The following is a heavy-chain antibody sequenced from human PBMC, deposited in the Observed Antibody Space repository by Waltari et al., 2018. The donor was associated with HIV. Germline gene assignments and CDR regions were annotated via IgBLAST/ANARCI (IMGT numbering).Heavy chain of an antibody. CDR1: GFIFNSYS. J-gene: IGHJ5*02. D-gene: IGHD6-6*01. CDR2: ISSSGNFK. Sequence: EVQLVESGGGPVKPGESLRLSCVTSGFIFNSYSMNWVRQAPGKGPEWVSSISSSGNFKHYADSVKGRFTISRDNPENSLYLQMNGLRAEDTAIYYCARDSRGSTWSLNWFDPWGQGTLVTVSS. CDR3: ARDSRGSTWSLNWFDP. V-gene: IGHV3-21*02.